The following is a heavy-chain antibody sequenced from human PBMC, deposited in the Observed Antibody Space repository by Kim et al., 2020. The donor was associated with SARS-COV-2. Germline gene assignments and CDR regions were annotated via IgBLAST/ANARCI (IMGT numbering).Heavy chain of an antibody. D-gene: IGHD6-13*01. J-gene: IGHJ4*02. CDR3: ARVRYSSSWYLDY. V-gene: IGHV4-4*02. Sequence: NPSLNSRVTISVDKSKNQFSLKLSSVTAADTAVYYCARVRYSSSWYLDYWGQGTLVTVSS.